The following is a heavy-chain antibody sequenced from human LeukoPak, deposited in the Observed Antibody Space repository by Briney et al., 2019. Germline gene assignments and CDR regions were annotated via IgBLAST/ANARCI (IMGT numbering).Heavy chain of an antibody. CDR1: GFTFSSYS. V-gene: IGHV3-21*04. J-gene: IGHJ4*02. Sequence: PGGSLRLSCAASGFTFSSYSMNWVRQAPGKGLEWVSSISSSSSYIYYADSVKGRFTISRDNAKNSLYLQMNSLRAEDTAVYYCARAAFFMGYFDYWGQGTLVTVSS. D-gene: IGHD3-10*01. CDR2: ISSSSSYI. CDR3: ARAAFFMGYFDY.